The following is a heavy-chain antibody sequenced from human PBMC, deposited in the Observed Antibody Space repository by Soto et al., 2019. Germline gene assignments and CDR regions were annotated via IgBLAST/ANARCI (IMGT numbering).Heavy chain of an antibody. CDR3: AREPSI. Sequence: ASETLSLTCAVSGDSISNGGYSWNWIRQPPGKGLEWIGYIYYSGSTYYNPSLKSRVTISVDTSKNQFSLKLSSVTAADTAVYYCAREPSIWGQGTLVTVSS. V-gene: IGHV4-31*11. J-gene: IGHJ4*02. CDR2: IYYSGST. CDR1: GDSISNGGYS.